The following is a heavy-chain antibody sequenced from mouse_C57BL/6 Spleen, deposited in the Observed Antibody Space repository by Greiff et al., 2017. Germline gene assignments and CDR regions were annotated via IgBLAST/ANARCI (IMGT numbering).Heavy chain of an antibody. CDR3: AIHYYGSSYWYFDV. D-gene: IGHD1-1*01. CDR2: ISNGGGST. J-gene: IGHJ1*03. V-gene: IGHV5-12*01. CDR1: GFTFSDYY. Sequence: EVQRVESGGGLVQPGGSLKLSCAASGFTFSDYYMYWVRQTPEKRLEWVAYISNGGGSTYYPDTVKGRFTISRDNAKNTLYLQMSRLKSEDTAMYYCAIHYYGSSYWYFDVWGTGTTVTVSS.